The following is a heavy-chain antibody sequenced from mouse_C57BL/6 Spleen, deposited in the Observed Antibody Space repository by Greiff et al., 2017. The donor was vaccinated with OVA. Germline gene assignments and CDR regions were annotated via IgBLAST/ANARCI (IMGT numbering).Heavy chain of an antibody. J-gene: IGHJ2*01. V-gene: IGHV1-80*01. D-gene: IGHD1-1*01. CDR1: GYAFSSYW. CDR3: ARSKYYGPFDY. CDR2: IYPGDGDT. Sequence: VQLQQSGAELVKPGASVKISCKASGYAFSSYWINWVKQRPGKGLEWIGQIYPGDGDTNYNGKFKGKATLTADKSSSTAYMQLSSLTSEDSAVYFCARSKYYGPFDYWGQGTTLTVSS.